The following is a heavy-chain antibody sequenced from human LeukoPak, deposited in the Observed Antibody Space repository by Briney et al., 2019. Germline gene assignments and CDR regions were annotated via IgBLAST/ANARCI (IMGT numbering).Heavy chain of an antibody. J-gene: IGHJ6*02. CDR1: GFTFSSYS. CDR2: ISSTSSTI. CDR3: ARGNWNHYYYGMDV. V-gene: IGHV3-48*02. Sequence: PGGSLRLSCAAYGFTFSSYSMNWVRQAPGKGLEWVSYISSTSSTIYYADSVKGRFTISRDNAKNSLYLQMNSLRDEDTSVYYCARGNWNHYYYGMDVWGQGTTVTVSS. D-gene: IGHD1-1*01.